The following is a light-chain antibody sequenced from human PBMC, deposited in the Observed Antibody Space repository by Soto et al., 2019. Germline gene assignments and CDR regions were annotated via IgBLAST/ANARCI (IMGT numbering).Light chain of an antibody. J-gene: IGLJ2*01. CDR2: DVS. CDR1: SSDVGGYKY. V-gene: IGLV2-11*01. Sequence: QSVLTQPRSVSGSPGQSVTISCTGTSSDVGGYKYVSWYQQHPGKVPKLMIYDVSKRPSGVPDRFSGSKSGNTASLTISGLQAEDEADYYCCSYAGRYSLAFGGGTKLTVL. CDR3: CSYAGRYSLA.